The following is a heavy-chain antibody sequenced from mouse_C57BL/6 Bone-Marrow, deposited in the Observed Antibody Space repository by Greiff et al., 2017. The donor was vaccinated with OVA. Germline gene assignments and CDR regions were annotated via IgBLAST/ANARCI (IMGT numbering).Heavy chain of an antibody. CDR3: TWGGG. Sequence: EVQRVESGGGLVQPGGSMKLSCVASGFTFSNYWMNWVRQSPEQGLEWVAQIRLTSDNYATPYAESVQGRFTSTREESKRSFYLQMNNVRAEDTGIYYCTWGGGWGQGTTLTVSS. V-gene: IGHV6-3*01. CDR1: GFTFSNYW. CDR2: IRLTSDNYAT. J-gene: IGHJ2*01.